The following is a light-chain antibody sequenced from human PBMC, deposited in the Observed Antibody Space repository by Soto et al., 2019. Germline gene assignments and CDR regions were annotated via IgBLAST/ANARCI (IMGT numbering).Light chain of an antibody. CDR2: GGS. V-gene: IGKV3-20*01. CDR3: QQYEGSPLT. J-gene: IGKJ4*01. Sequence: EIVLTQSPGTLSLSPGERVTLSCRASQSVSSSYLAWYQQRLGQVPRLLIYGGSSRETGIPDRFSGSGSGTEFTLAISRLEPEDFAVYYCQQYEGSPLTFGGGTNVDIK. CDR1: QSVSSSY.